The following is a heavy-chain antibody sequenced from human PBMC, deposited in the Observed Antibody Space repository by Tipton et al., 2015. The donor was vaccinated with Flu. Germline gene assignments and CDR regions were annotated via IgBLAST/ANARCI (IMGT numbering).Heavy chain of an antibody. J-gene: IGHJ3*02. CDR3: ARARGAYYYDSSGYRRAFDI. CDR1: GYTFTSYN. Sequence: QVQLVQSGAEVKKPGASVKLSCKASGYTFTSYNMHWVRQAPGQGLEWMGGIIPIFGTANYAQKFQGRVTITADESTSTAYMELSSLRSEDTAVYYCARARGAYYYDSSGYRRAFDIWGQGTMVTVSS. V-gene: IGHV1-69*01. CDR2: IIPIFGTA. D-gene: IGHD3-22*01.